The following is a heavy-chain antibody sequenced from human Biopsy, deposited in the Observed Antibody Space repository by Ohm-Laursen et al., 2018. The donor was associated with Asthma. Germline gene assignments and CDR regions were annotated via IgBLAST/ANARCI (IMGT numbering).Heavy chain of an antibody. CDR3: VRAVRNEQWLAPFDY. Sequence: TLSCACSGYGFSISGMHWVRQRPAPGLGREAMGSVYWAGSTNYNPSLKSRITMSVDTSKNRMFLVLTSVTAADTAIYYCVRAVRNEQWLAPFDYWGQGNPVTVSS. CDR2: VYWAGST. CDR1: GFSISGMH. D-gene: IGHD6-19*01. V-gene: IGHV4-59*13. J-gene: IGHJ4*02.